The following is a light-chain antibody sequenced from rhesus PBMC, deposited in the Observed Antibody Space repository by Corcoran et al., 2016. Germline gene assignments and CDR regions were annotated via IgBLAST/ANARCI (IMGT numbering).Light chain of an antibody. CDR2: DSS. CDR1: QGINSY. J-gene: IGKJ1*01. CDR3: QQRNSYPWT. V-gene: IGKV1-38*01. Sequence: DIQLTQSPSSLSASVGDRVTITCRASQGINSYLAWYQQKSGKAPKLLIYDSSNLKSGVPSRFSGSGSGTEFTLTISSLQPEDFATYYCQQRNSYPWTFGQGTKVEIK.